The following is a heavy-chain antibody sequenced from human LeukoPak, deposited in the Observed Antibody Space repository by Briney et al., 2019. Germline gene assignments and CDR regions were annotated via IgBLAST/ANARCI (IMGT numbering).Heavy chain of an antibody. CDR1: GFTFSSYS. CDR3: ARDRDADYGDYGVHAFDI. D-gene: IGHD4-17*01. J-gene: IGHJ3*02. Sequence: GGSLRLSCAASGFTFSSYSMNWVRQAPGKGLEWVSSISSSSSYIYYADSVKGRFTISRDNAKNSLYLQMNSLRAEDTAVYYCARDRDADYGDYGVHAFDIWGQGTMVTVSS. CDR2: ISSSSSYI. V-gene: IGHV3-21*01.